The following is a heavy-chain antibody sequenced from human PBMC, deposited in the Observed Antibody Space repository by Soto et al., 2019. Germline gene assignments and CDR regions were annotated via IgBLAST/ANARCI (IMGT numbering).Heavy chain of an antibody. J-gene: IGHJ1*01. Sequence: QVQLVESGGGVVQPGRSLRLSCAASGFTFSSYAMHWVRQAPGKGLEWVAVISYDGSNKYYADSVKGRFTISRDNSKNTLYLQMNSLRAEETAVYYCARDRRSSSWPEYFQHWGQGTLVTVSS. CDR3: ARDRRSSSWPEYFQH. CDR1: GFTFSSYA. D-gene: IGHD6-13*01. V-gene: IGHV3-30-3*01. CDR2: ISYDGSNK.